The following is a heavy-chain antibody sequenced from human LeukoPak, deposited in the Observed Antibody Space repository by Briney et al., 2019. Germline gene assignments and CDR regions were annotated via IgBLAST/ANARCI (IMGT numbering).Heavy chain of an antibody. CDR3: ARYSSSSGGAAYYLDY. D-gene: IGHD6-6*01. V-gene: IGHV3-74*01. Sequence: PGGSLRLSCTASGFTLRNYWMHWVRQVPGKRLVWVSRISGDGSVTNYADSVQGRFTISRDNAKNILYLQINSLRSEDTAVYYCARYSSSSGGAAYYLDYWGHGALVPVSS. CDR2: ISGDGSVT. J-gene: IGHJ4*01. CDR1: GFTLRNYW.